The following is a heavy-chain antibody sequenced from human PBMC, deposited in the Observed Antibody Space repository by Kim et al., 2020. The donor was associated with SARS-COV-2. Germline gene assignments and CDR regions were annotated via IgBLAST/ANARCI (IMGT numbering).Heavy chain of an antibody. CDR2: IYNSGST. CDR1: GGSISGYY. CDR3: ARQGGNYYYGMDV. Sequence: SETLSLTCTVSGGSISGYYWSWIRQPPGKGLEWIGYIYNSGSTNYSPSLKSRVTISVDTSKNQFSLQLTSVTAADTAVYYCARQGGNYYYGMDVWGQGTT. J-gene: IGHJ6*02. V-gene: IGHV4-59*08. D-gene: IGHD3-16*01.